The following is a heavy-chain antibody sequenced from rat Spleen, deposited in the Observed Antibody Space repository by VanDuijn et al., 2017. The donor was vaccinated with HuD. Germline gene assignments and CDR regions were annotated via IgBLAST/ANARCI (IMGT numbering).Heavy chain of an antibody. V-gene: IGHV5-31*01. J-gene: IGHJ3*01. Sequence: EVQLVESGGGLVQPGRSLKLSCVASGFTFNNYWMTWIRQAPGKGLEWVASITNTGGSTYYPDSVKGRFTISRDNAKRTLFLQMDSLRSDDTATYFCAGAGYLRDWYFDFWGQGTLVTVSS. CDR2: ITNTGGST. CDR3: AGAGYLRDWYFDF. CDR1: GFTFNNYW. D-gene: IGHD2-2*01.